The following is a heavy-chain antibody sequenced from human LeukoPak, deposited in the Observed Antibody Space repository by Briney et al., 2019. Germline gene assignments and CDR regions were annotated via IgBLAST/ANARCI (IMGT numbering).Heavy chain of an antibody. J-gene: IGHJ3*02. CDR3: ARHRSGSYWRAFDI. Sequence: SETLSLTCTVSGGSISGYYWSWIRRPPGKGLEWIGYIYYSGSTNYNPSLKSRVTISVDTSKNQFSLKLSSVTAADTAVYYCARHRSGSYWRAFDIWGQGTMVTVSS. CDR2: IYYSGST. V-gene: IGHV4-59*08. CDR1: GGSISGYY. D-gene: IGHD1-26*01.